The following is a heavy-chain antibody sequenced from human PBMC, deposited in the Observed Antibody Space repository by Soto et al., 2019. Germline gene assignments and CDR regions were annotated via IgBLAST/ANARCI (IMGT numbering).Heavy chain of an antibody. CDR2: IFHGGST. D-gene: IGHD2-2*01. J-gene: IGHJ5*02. CDR1: GVSISSSTYY. Sequence: PSETLSLTCSVSGVSISSSTYYWGWIRQPPGKGLEWIGYIFHGGSTYYNPSLRSRVTISVDRSRTQFSLKMSSVTAADTAVYYCARGRVVVPAAVMFNCLDPWGQGALVTVS. CDR3: ARGRVVVPAAVMFNCLDP. V-gene: IGHV4-30-2*01.